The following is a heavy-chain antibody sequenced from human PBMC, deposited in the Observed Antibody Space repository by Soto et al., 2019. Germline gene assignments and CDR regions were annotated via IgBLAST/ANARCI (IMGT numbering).Heavy chain of an antibody. CDR2: IIPIFGTA. D-gene: IGHD2-21*02. CDR1: GGTFSSYA. J-gene: IGHJ6*02. Sequence: ASVKVSCKASGGTFSSYAISWVRQAPGQGLEWMGGIIPIFGTANYAQKFQGRVTITADESTSTAYMELSSLRSEDTAVYYCARAGGDANTDYYYYGMDVWGQGTTVTVSS. V-gene: IGHV1-69*13. CDR3: ARAGGDANTDYYYYGMDV.